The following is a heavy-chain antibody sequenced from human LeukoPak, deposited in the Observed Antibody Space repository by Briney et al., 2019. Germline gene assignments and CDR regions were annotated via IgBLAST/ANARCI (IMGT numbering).Heavy chain of an antibody. Sequence: GGSLRLSCAASGFTFSAYWMHWVRQAPGKGLEWVSAISGSGGSTYYADSVKGRFTISRDNSKNTLYLQMNSLRAEDTAVYYCAKGGSGWYVGYFDYWGQGTLVTVSS. V-gene: IGHV3-23*01. D-gene: IGHD6-19*01. CDR1: GFTFSAYW. CDR2: ISGSGGST. CDR3: AKGGSGWYVGYFDY. J-gene: IGHJ4*02.